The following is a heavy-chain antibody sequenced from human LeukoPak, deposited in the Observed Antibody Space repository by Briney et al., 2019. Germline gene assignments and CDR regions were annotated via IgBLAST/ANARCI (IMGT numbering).Heavy chain of an antibody. V-gene: IGHV4-30-4*01. CDR1: GFTFSNYAMH. J-gene: IGHJ5*01. D-gene: IGHD6-13*01. Sequence: LRLSCTASGFTFSNYAMHWVRQAPGEGLEWIAYIYYSGTTYYNPSRKSRVTISIATSKNQFSLKLSSVTAADTAVYFCARDPKAAAATDSWGQGTLVTVSS. CDR2: IYYSGTT. CDR3: ARDPKAAAATDS.